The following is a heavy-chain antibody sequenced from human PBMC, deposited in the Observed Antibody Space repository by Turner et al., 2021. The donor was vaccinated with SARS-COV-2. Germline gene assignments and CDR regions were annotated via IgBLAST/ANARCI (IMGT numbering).Heavy chain of an antibody. J-gene: IGHJ4*02. CDR3: ARHSPELRGDYFNY. D-gene: IGHD1-26*01. CDR2: IYYSGST. V-gene: IGHV4-39*01. Sequence: QLQLQESGPGLVKPSETLSLTCTVSDGSISSSSYYWGWIRQPPGKGLEWIGSIYYSGSTYYNPSLKSRVTISVDTSKNQFSLKLSSVTAADTAVYYCARHSPELRGDYFNYWGQGTLVTVSS. CDR1: DGSISSSSYY.